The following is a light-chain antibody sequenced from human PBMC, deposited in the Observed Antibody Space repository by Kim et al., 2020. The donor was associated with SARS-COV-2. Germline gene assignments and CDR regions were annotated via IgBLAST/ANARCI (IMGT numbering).Light chain of an antibody. CDR3: NSRDNSGNHHYV. CDR2: GKN. CDR1: SLRSYY. V-gene: IGLV3-19*01. J-gene: IGLJ1*01. Sequence: SSELTQDPAVSVALGQTVRITCQGDSLRSYYASWYQQKPGQAPVLVIYGKNNRPSGIPDRFSGSSSGNRASLTITGAQAEDEADYYCNSRDNSGNHHYVF.